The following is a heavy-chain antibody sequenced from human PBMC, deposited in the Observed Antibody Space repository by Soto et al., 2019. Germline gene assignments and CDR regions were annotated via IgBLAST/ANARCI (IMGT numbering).Heavy chain of an antibody. CDR1: GGSFSGYY. CDR3: ARGNDVSAYTYYFDY. D-gene: IGHD2-8*01. V-gene: IGHV4-34*01. J-gene: IGHJ4*02. CDR2: INHSGST. Sequence: SETLSLTCAAYGGSFSGYYWSWIRQPPGKGLEWIGEINHSGSTNYNPSLKSRVTISVDTSKNQFSLKLSSVTAADTAVYYCARGNDVSAYTYYFDYWGQGTLVTVSS.